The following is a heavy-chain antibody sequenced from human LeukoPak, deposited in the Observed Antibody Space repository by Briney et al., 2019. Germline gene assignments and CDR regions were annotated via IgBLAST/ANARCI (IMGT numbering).Heavy chain of an antibody. Sequence: GESLKISCKGSGYSFTSYWIGWVRQMPGKGLEWMGIIYPSDSDTRYSPSFQGQVTISADKSISTAYLQWSSLKASDTAMYYCAPFQLGYCSSTSCYETAVNWFDPWGQGTLVTVSS. D-gene: IGHD2-2*01. CDR1: GYSFTSYW. V-gene: IGHV5-51*01. J-gene: IGHJ5*02. CDR3: APFQLGYCSSTSCYETAVNWFDP. CDR2: IYPSDSDT.